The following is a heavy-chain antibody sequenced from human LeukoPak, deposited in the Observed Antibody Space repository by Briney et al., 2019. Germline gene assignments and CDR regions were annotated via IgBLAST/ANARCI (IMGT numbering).Heavy chain of an antibody. V-gene: IGHV4-4*07. CDR3: ARDRPGYCSSTSCYAILY. D-gene: IGHD2-2*01. CDR2: TYTSGST. CDR1: GGSISSYY. Sequence: SETLSLTCTVSGGSISSYYWSWIRQPAGKGLEWIGRTYTSGSTNYNPSLKSRVTMSVDTSKNQFSLKLSSVTAADTAVYYCARDRPGYCSSTSCYAILYWGQGTLVTVSS. J-gene: IGHJ4*02.